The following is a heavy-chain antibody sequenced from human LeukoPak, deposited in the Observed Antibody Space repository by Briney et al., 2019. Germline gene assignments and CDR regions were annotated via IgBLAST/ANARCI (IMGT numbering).Heavy chain of an antibody. J-gene: IGHJ4*02. D-gene: IGHD5-12*01. V-gene: IGHV5-51*01. Sequence: GESLKISCKGSGYSFTSYWIGWVRQMPGKGLEWMGIIYPGDSDTRYSPSFQGQVTISVDKSISTAYLQWSSLKASDTAMYYCARLLGGYSGYDPFDYWGQGTLVTVSS. CDR2: IYPGDSDT. CDR1: GYSFTSYW. CDR3: ARLLGGYSGYDPFDY.